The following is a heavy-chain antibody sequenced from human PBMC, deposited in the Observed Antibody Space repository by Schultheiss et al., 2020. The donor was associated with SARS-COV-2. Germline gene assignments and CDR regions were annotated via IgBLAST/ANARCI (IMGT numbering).Heavy chain of an antibody. CDR1: GFTFDDYA. D-gene: IGHD2-2*01. V-gene: IGHV3-49*03. Sequence: GESLKISCAASGFTFDDYAMSWFRQAPGKGLEWVGFIRSKAYGGTTEYAASVKGRFTISRDDSKSIAYLQMNSLKTEDTAVYYCTRVGEGIVVVPAAPRIWGQGTMVTVSS. CDR2: IRSKAYGGTT. CDR3: TRVGEGIVVVPAAPRI. J-gene: IGHJ3*02.